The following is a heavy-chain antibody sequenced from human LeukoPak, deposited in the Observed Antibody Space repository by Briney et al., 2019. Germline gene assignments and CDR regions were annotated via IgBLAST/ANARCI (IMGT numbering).Heavy chain of an antibody. Sequence: GGSLRLSCAASGFTFDDYARHWVRQAPGKGLEWVSLISGDGGSTYYADSVKGRFTISRDNSKNSLYLQMNSLRTEDTALYYCATPDSRYFDWLLYWGQGTLVTVSS. CDR2: ISGDGGST. V-gene: IGHV3-43*02. D-gene: IGHD3-9*01. CDR1: GFTFDDYA. J-gene: IGHJ4*02. CDR3: ATPDSRYFDWLLY.